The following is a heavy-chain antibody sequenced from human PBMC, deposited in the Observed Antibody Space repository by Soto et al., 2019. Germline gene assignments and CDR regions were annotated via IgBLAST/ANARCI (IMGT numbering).Heavy chain of an antibody. CDR1: GFSFSSFA. Sequence: EVQLVDSGGGLVQPGGSLRLPCAASGFSFSSFAMSWVRQTPGKGLEWVSGINDRGDATYYADSVRGRFTISRDNSKNTLYLQMDSLRAEDTAVYYCAKESEPTGIPFFDYWGQGTLVTVSS. CDR3: AKESEPTGIPFFDY. CDR2: INDRGDAT. J-gene: IGHJ4*02. V-gene: IGHV3-23*04. D-gene: IGHD1-1*01.